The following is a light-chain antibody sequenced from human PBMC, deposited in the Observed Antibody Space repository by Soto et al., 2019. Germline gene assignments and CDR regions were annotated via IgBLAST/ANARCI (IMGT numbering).Light chain of an antibody. CDR2: VGTDGVVG. J-gene: IGLJ2*01. V-gene: IGLV9-49*01. Sequence: QTVVTQPPSASASLGASVTLTCTLKSGYSNYKVDWYQQGPGKGPRFLMRVGTDGVVGSKGDGIPDRFSVLGSGLNRFLTIRKIQEEDESDYLCGAGHGSGSNFVLVFGGGTKVTVL. CDR1: SGYSNYK. CDR3: GAGHGSGSNFVLV.